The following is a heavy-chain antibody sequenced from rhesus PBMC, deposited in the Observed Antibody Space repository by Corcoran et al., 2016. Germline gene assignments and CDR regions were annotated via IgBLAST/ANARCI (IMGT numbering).Heavy chain of an antibody. Sequence: QLQLQESGPGLVKPSETLSVTCAVSGGSISSSYWSWIRQAPGKGLEWIWYIYGSGSSTNYNPSLKSRVTLSVDTSKHQLSLKLSSVTTADTAVYYCARDLAAAGTFDFWGQGLRVTVSS. J-gene: IGHJ3*01. V-gene: IGHV4-169*02. CDR3: ARDLAAAGTFDF. CDR2: IYGSGSST. D-gene: IGHD6-25*01. CDR1: GGSISSSY.